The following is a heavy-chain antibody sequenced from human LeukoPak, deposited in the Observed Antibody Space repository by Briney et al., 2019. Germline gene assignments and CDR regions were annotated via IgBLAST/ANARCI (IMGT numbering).Heavy chain of an antibody. CDR2: ISGGGDNT. J-gene: IGHJ6*03. V-gene: IGHV3-23*01. Sequence: GGPLSLSCAVSGFPFSDFAMSWVRQAPGKGLEWVSTISGGGDNTYFADSVKGRFTISRDNSKNTLSLQMVSLRAEDTAVYYCAKFEGALLGNYYMDVWGKGTTVTVSS. CDR1: GFPFSDFA. CDR3: AKFEGALLGNYYMDV.